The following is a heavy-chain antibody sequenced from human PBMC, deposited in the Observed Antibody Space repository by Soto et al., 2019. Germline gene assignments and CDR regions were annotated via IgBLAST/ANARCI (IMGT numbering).Heavy chain of an antibody. CDR1: GGSISSSSYY. Sequence: SETLSLTCTVSGGSISSSSYYWGWIRQPPGKGLEWIGSIYYSGSTYYNPSLKSRVTISVDTSKNQFSLKLSSVTAADTAVYYCAGSRRITIFGVVIIEVGWFDPWGQGTLVTVSS. D-gene: IGHD3-3*01. CDR3: AGSRRITIFGVVIIEVGWFDP. J-gene: IGHJ5*02. CDR2: IYYSGST. V-gene: IGHV4-39*01.